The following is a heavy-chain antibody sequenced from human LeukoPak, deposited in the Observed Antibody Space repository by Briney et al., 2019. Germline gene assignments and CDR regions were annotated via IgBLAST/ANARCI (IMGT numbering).Heavy chain of an antibody. CDR1: GYTFTSYY. D-gene: IGHD4-4*01. CDR3: ARVHYTTAVDY. CDR2: IDPSGGST. J-gene: IGHJ4*02. V-gene: IGHV1-46*01. Sequence: ASVKVSCKASGYTFTSYYMHWVRQAPGQGLEWMGIIDPSGGSTSYAQKFQGRVTMTRDTSTSTVYMELSSLRSEDTAVYYCARVHYTTAVDYWGQGTLVTVSS.